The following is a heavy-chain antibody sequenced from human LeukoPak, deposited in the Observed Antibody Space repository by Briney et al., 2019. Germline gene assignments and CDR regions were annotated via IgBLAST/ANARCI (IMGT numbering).Heavy chain of an antibody. J-gene: IGHJ6*03. CDR3: ARLDRYYYYMDV. D-gene: IGHD3-22*01. CDR1: GGSISSYY. CDR2: IYTSGST. V-gene: IGHV4-4*09. Sequence: PSETLSLTCTVSGGSISSYYWSWIRQPPGKGLEWIGYIYTSGSTNYNPSLKSRVTISVDTSKNQFSLKLSSVTAADTAVYYCARLDRYYYYMDVWGKGTTVTVSS.